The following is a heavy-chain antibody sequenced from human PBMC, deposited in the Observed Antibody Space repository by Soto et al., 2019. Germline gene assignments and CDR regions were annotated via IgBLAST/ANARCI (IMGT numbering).Heavy chain of an antibody. CDR1: GFSIDDYA. CDR2: ISWNSGVI. V-gene: IGHV3-9*01. CDR3: VKARTITVYSCYLEH. D-gene: IGHD5-12*01. Sequence: EVQLVESGGGLVQPGRSLRLSCAASGFSIDDYAMHWVRQAPGEGLEWVTGISWNSGVIVYADAVKGRFTITRDTAKNSLYVQMHSLRSDDTALYYCVKARTITVYSCYLEHWGKGTLVTVPS. J-gene: IGHJ4*02.